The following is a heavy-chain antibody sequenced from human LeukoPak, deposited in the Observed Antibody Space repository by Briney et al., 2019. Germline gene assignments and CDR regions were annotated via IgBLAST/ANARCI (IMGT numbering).Heavy chain of an antibody. Sequence: ASVKVSCKASGGTFSSYAISWVRQAPGQGLEWMGGIIPIFGTANYAQKFQGRVTITADKSTSTAYMELSGLRSEDTAVYYCARARVDYGDYGDYFDYWGQGTLVTVSS. CDR3: ARARVDYGDYGDYFDY. CDR1: GGTFSSYA. CDR2: IIPIFGTA. J-gene: IGHJ4*02. V-gene: IGHV1-69*06. D-gene: IGHD4-17*01.